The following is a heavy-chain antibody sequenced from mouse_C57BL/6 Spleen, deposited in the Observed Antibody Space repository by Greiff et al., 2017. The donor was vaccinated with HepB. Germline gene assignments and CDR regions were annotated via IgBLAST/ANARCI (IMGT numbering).Heavy chain of an antibody. J-gene: IGHJ3*01. CDR3: ARGYSNYVSWFAY. D-gene: IGHD2-5*01. Sequence: EVQRVESGGGLVKPGGSLKLSCAASGFTFSDYGMHWVRQAPEKGLEWVAYISSGSSTIYYADTVKGRFTISRDNAKNTLFLQMTSLRSEDTAMYYCARGYSNYVSWFAYWGQGTLVTVSA. V-gene: IGHV5-17*01. CDR2: ISSGSSTI. CDR1: GFTFSDYG.